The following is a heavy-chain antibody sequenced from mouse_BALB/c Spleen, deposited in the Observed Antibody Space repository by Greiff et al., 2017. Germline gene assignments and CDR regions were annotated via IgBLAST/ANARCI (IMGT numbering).Heavy chain of an antibody. CDR3: ARSAYYGNDYWYFDV. V-gene: IGHV5-17*02. D-gene: IGHD2-10*01. Sequence: EVQGVESGGGLVQPGGSRKLSCAASGFTFSSFGMHWVRQAPEKGLEWVAYISSGSSTIYYADTVKGRFTISRDNPKNTLFLQMTSLRSEDTAMYYCARSAYYGNDYWYFDVWGAGTTVTVSS. CDR2: ISSGSSTI. J-gene: IGHJ1*01. CDR1: GFTFSSFG.